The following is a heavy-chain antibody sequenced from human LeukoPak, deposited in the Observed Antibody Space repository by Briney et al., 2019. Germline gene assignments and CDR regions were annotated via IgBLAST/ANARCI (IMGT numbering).Heavy chain of an antibody. D-gene: IGHD1-26*01. J-gene: IGHJ4*02. CDR3: ARTIVGTIGGGGYYFDY. CDR2: IIPIFGTA. CDR1: GGTFSSYA. V-gene: IGHV1-69*01. Sequence: SVKVSCKASGGTFSSYAISWVRQAPGQGLEWMGGIIPIFGTANYAQEFQGRVTITADESTSTAYMELSSLRSEDTAVYYCARTIVGTIGGGGYYFDYWGQGTLVTVSS.